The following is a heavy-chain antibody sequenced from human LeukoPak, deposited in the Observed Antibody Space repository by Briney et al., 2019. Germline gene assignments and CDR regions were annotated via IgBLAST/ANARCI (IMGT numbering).Heavy chain of an antibody. V-gene: IGHV7-4-1*02. CDR2: INTNTGNP. CDR3: ARGHSWGQLVLEPPGH. D-gene: IGHD6-6*01. Sequence: ASVKVSCKGSGYTFTRYAMNWVRQAPGQGLEWMGWINTNTGNPTYAQGFTGRFVFSLDTSVSTAYLQISSLKAEDTAVYYCARGHSWGQLVLEPPGHWGQGTLVTVSS. J-gene: IGHJ4*02. CDR1: GYTFTRYA.